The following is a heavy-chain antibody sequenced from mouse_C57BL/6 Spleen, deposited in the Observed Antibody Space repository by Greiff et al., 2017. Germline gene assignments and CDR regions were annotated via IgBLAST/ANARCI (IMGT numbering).Heavy chain of an antibody. V-gene: IGHV14-4*01. CDR1: GFNIKDDY. J-gene: IGHJ2*01. CDR3: TTVYYSNDY. CDR2: IDPENGDT. D-gene: IGHD2-5*01. Sequence: EVHLVESGAELVRPGASVKLSCTASGFNIKDDYMHWVKQRPEQGLEWIGWIDPENGDTEYASKFQGKATITADTSSNTAYLQLSSLTSEDTAVYYCTTVYYSNDYWGQGTTLTVSS.